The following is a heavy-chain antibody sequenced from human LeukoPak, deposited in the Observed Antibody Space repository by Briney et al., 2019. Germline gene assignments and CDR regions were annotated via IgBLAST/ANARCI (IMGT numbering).Heavy chain of an antibody. D-gene: IGHD1-26*01. CDR2: IYYDGGNK. Sequence: GRSLRLSCAASGFTFSSYGMHWVRQAPGKGLEWVAVIYYDGGNKYYADSVRGRFTISKDNSKNTLYLQMNSLRAEDTAVYYCARLVGDTNNFDYWGQGTLVTVSS. CDR1: GFTFSSYG. V-gene: IGHV3-33*01. CDR3: ARLVGDTNNFDY. J-gene: IGHJ4*02.